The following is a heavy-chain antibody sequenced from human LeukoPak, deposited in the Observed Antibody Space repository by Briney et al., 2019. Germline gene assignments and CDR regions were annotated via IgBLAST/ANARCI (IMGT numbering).Heavy chain of an antibody. D-gene: IGHD2-21*01. Sequence: GGSLRLSCVASGYTFSSYGMRWVRQAPGNGLQWVAVIWYDESKKYYTDSVKGRFTISRDVSKNTLYLQMNSLRAEDTAMYYCARDGGIGLDYWGQGTLVTVSS. CDR1: GYTFSSYG. V-gene: IGHV3-33*01. J-gene: IGHJ4*02. CDR3: ARDGGIGLDY. CDR2: IWYDESKK.